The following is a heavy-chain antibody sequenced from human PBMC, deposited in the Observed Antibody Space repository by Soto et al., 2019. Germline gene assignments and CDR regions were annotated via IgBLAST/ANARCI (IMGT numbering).Heavy chain of an antibody. CDR1: GFTLSSYA. J-gene: IGHJ5*02. Sequence: GGSLRLSCAVSGFTLSSYAMSWVRQAPGKGLEWVSTFSGTGDETYYADSVKGRFTISRDDSKNTLFLHMNRLRVADTAVYYCARGQRALITYGPFDPWGQGTLVTVSS. D-gene: IGHD4-17*01. CDR2: FSGTGDET. CDR3: ARGQRALITYGPFDP. V-gene: IGHV3-23*01.